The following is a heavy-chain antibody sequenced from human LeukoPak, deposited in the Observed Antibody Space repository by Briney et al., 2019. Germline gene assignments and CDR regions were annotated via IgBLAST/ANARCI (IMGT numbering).Heavy chain of an antibody. Sequence: GGSLRLSCAASGFTFDDYAMHWVRQAPGKGLEWVSGISWNSGSIGYADSVKGRFTISRDNAKNSLYLQMNSLRAEDTAVYYCARVDSSSHDAFDIWGQGTMVTVSS. CDR2: ISWNSGSI. D-gene: IGHD6-13*01. J-gene: IGHJ3*02. V-gene: IGHV3-9*01. CDR1: GFTFDDYA. CDR3: ARVDSSSHDAFDI.